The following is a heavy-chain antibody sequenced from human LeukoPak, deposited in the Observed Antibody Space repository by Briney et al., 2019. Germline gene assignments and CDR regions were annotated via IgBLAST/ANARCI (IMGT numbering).Heavy chain of an antibody. CDR1: GFTFSSYD. CDR3: ARNWLLSLADY. CDR2: IGTAGDT. J-gene: IGHJ4*02. V-gene: IGHV3-13*01. D-gene: IGHD3-9*01. Sequence: GGSLRLSCAASGFTFSSYDMHWVRQATGKGLEWVSAIGTAGDTYYPGSVKGRFTISRDNSKNTLYLQMNSLRAEDTAVYYCARNWLLSLADYWGQGTLVTVSS.